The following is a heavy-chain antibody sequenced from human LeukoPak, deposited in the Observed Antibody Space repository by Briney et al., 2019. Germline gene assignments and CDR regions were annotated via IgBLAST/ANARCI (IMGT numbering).Heavy chain of an antibody. CDR3: AREGLVYGGNLDY. V-gene: IGHV3-48*01. CDR1: GFTFSSYS. CDR2: ISSSSSTI. D-gene: IGHD4-23*01. Sequence: PGWSLRLSCAASGFTFSSYSMNWVRQAPGKGLEWVSYISSSSSTIYYADSVKGRFTISRDNAKNSLYLQMNSLRAEDTAVYYCAREGLVYGGNLDYWGQGTLVTVSS. J-gene: IGHJ4*02.